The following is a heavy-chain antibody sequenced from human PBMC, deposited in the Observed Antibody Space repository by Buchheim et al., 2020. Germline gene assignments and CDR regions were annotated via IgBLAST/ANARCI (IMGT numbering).Heavy chain of an antibody. CDR1: GFTFSDHY. J-gene: IGHJ5*02. D-gene: IGHD3-9*01. Sequence: QVQLVESGGGLVKPGGSLRLSYAASGFTFSDHYMSWIRQAQGKGLEWISYIGTSSSFTNYADSVKGRFTISRDNAKNSLYLQMNSLRAEDTAVYYCVRVGHYDILTGYPGWFDPWGQGTL. V-gene: IGHV3-11*06. CDR3: VRVGHYDILTGYPGWFDP. CDR2: IGTSSSFT.